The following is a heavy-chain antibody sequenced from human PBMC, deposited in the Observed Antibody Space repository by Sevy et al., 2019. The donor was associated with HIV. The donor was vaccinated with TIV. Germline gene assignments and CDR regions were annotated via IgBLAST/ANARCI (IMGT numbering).Heavy chain of an antibody. V-gene: IGHV3-49*03. D-gene: IGHD2-15*01. Sequence: GGSLRLSCTSSGFTFGDYAMSWFRQAPGKGLEWVAFIRRNSHEPYGGTTEYAASVKGRFTISRDDSKSIAYLQMNSLKTEDTAVYYCTRPLARDDTPEYFFDYWGQGILVTVSS. J-gene: IGHJ4*02. CDR2: IRRNSHEPYGGTT. CDR1: GFTFGDYA. CDR3: TRPLARDDTPEYFFDY.